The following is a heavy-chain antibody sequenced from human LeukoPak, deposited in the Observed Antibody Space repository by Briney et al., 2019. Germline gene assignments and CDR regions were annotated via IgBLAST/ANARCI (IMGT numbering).Heavy chain of an antibody. J-gene: IGHJ4*02. V-gene: IGHV4-34*12. CDR1: GGSFSGYY. Sequence: PSETLSLTCAVYGGSFSGYYWSWIRQPPGKGLEWLGEIIHSGSTNYNPSLKSRVTISVDTSKNQFSLKLSSVTAADTAVYYCVRVRSIVVVPANTRFDYWGQGTLVTVSS. CDR3: VRVRSIVVVPANTRFDY. CDR2: IIHSGST. D-gene: IGHD2-2*01.